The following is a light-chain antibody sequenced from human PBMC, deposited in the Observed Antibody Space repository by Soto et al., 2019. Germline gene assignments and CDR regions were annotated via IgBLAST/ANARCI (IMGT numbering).Light chain of an antibody. CDR3: QRFDDSVT. CDR2: GAS. Sequence: EIVLTQSPGTLSLSPGESATLSCRASHSVSRTYLAWYQQKPGQAPRLLIYGASDRATGTPDRFSGSGSGTDFTLTISRLEPEDSAVYYCQRFDDSVTFGQGTRLDIK. J-gene: IGKJ5*01. V-gene: IGKV3-20*01. CDR1: HSVSRTY.